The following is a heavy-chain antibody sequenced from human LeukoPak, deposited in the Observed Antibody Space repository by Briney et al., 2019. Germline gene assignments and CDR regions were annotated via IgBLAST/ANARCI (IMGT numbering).Heavy chain of an antibody. J-gene: IGHJ4*02. V-gene: IGHV1-18*01. CDR2: ISSNSDNT. CDR1: GYTFTSYG. D-gene: IGHD3-16*01. CDR3: ARATSFDY. Sequence: GASVKVSCKATGYTFTSYGISWVRQAPGQGLEWMGWISSNSDNTNYAQKLQGRVTMTTDTSTSTAYMELRSLRSDDTAVYYCARATSFDYWGQGTLVTVSS.